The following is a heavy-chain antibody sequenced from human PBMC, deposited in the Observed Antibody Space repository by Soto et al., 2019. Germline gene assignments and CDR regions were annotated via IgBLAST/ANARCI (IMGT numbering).Heavy chain of an antibody. CDR1: GFTFSSYA. V-gene: IGHV3-30-3*01. D-gene: IGHD4-4*01. CDR2: ISYDGSNN. Sequence: GGSLRLSCAASGFTFSSYAMHWVRQAPGKGLEWVAVISYDGSNNYYADSVKGRFTISRDNSKNTLYLQMNSLRAEDTAVYYCARPLWRDDYNWGYFDLWGRGTLVTVSS. J-gene: IGHJ2*01. CDR3: ARPLWRDDYNWGYFDL.